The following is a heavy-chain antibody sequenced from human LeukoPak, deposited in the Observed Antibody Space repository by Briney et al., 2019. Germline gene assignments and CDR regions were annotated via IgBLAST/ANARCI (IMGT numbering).Heavy chain of an antibody. CDR3: ASWLGYYFDY. J-gene: IGHJ4*02. D-gene: IGHD5-12*01. Sequence: GGSLRLSCAASGFTFSSYAMSWVRQAPGKGLEWVSVIYSGGSTYYADSVKGRFTISRDNSKNTLYLQMNSLRAEDTAVYYCASWLGYYFDYWGQGTLVTVSS. CDR2: IYSGGST. CDR1: GFTFSSYA. V-gene: IGHV3-66*01.